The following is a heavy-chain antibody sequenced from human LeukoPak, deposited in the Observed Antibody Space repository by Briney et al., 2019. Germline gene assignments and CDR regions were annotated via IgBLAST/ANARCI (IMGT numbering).Heavy chain of an antibody. D-gene: IGHD4-23*01. J-gene: IGHJ3*02. CDR2: INTDTGNP. CDR1: RYTFTTYA. V-gene: IGHV7-4-1*02. Sequence: ASVKVSCKASRYTFTTYAMNWVRQAPGQGLEWMGWINTDTGNPTYAQGFTGRFVFSLDTSVSTAYLQISSLKAEDTAVYYCARGTYGGNWGDIFDIGGKGTMVTVSS. CDR3: ARGTYGGNWGDIFDI.